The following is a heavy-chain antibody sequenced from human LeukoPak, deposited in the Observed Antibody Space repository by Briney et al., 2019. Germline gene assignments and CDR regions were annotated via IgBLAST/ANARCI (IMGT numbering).Heavy chain of an antibody. D-gene: IGHD2-15*01. CDR3: ARETLQAEYCSGSSCFSAFDY. CDR1: GFTFSNYA. Sequence: PGGSLRLSCSASGFTFSNYAMHWVRQAPGKGLEWVALIWSDGSIKYYSDSVKGRFTISRDNSKNTLYLQMNSLRAEDTALYYCARETLQAEYCSGSSCFSAFDYWGQGTLVTVSS. CDR2: IWSDGSIK. J-gene: IGHJ4*02. V-gene: IGHV3-33*08.